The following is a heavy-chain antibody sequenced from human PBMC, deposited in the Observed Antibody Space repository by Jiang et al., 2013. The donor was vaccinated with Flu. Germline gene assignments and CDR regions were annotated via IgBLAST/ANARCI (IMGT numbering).Heavy chain of an antibody. J-gene: IGHJ1*01. CDR2: ISGSGGST. CDR3: AKVLGYYDSSGYHPTYFQH. D-gene: IGHD3-22*01. V-gene: IGHV3-23*04. CDR1: GFTFSSYA. Sequence: VQLVESGGGLVQPGGSLRLSCAASGFTFSSYAMSWVRQAPGKGLEWVSAISGSGGSTYCADSVKGRFTISRDNSKNTLYLQMNSLRAEDTAVYYCAKVLGYYDSSGYHPTYFQHVGPGHPGPPSPQ.